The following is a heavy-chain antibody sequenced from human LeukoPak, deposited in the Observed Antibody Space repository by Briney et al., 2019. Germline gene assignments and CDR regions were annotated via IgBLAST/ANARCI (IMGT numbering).Heavy chain of an antibody. CDR3: ARVNIAAAGTRTYYMDV. CDR1: GGSISSGGYY. D-gene: IGHD6-13*01. CDR2: IYHSGST. Sequence: PSETLSLTCTVSGGSISSGGYYWSWIRQPPGKGLEWIGYIYHSGSTYYNPSLKSRVTISVDRSKNQFSLKLSSVTAADTAVYYCARVNIAAAGTRTYYMDVWGKGTTVTVPS. V-gene: IGHV4-30-2*01. J-gene: IGHJ6*03.